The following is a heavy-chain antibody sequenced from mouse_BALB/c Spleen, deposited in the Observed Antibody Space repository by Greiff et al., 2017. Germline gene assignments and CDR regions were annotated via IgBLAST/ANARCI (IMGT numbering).Heavy chain of an antibody. Sequence: EVMLVESGGGLVKPGGSLKLSCAASGFTFSSYAMSWVRQSPEKRLEWVAEISSGGSYTYYPDTVTGRFTISRDNAKNTLYLEMSSLRSEDTAMYYCARRPPGTAMDYWGQGTSVTVSS. V-gene: IGHV5-9-4*01. CDR2: ISSGGSYT. CDR1: GFTFSSYA. D-gene: IGHD4-1*01. J-gene: IGHJ4*01. CDR3: ARRPPGTAMDY.